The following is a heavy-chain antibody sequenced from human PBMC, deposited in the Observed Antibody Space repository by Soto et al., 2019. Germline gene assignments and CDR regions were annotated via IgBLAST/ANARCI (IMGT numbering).Heavy chain of an antibody. CDR2: VSTSGNV. Sequence: SLTCTVSGGSLTKYYWSWIRQPAGKGLEWIGRVSTSGNVVSKASLRSRLTMSVDTSKNQFSLRLTSVTAADTAVYYCARDNNDFWSLYPLAFDYWGQGALVTVS. V-gene: IGHV4-4*07. CDR3: ARDNNDFWSLYPLAFDY. CDR1: GGSLTKYY. D-gene: IGHD3-3*01. J-gene: IGHJ4*02.